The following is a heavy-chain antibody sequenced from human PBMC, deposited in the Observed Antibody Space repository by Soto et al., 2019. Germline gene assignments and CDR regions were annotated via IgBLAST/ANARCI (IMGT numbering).Heavy chain of an antibody. D-gene: IGHD2-15*01. CDR3: ARGRGYCSGGSCPYYYYGMDV. J-gene: IGHJ6*02. Sequence: SETLSLTCTVSGGSISSSSYYWGWIRQPPGKGLEWIGSIYYSGSTNYNPSLKSRVTISVDTSKNQFSLKLSSVTAADTAVYYCARGRGYCSGGSCPYYYYGMDVWGQGTTVTVSS. CDR2: IYYSGST. V-gene: IGHV4-39*07. CDR1: GGSISSSSYY.